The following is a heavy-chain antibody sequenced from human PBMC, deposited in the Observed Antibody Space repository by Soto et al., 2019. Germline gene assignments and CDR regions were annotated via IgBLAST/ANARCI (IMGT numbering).Heavy chain of an antibody. V-gene: IGHV1-8*01. J-gene: IGHJ5*02. Sequence: QVQLVQSGAEVKKPGASVKVSCKASGYTFTSYDINWVRQATGQGLEWMGWMNPNSGNPGYAQKFQGRVTMTRNTSISTAYMELSSLRSEATAVYYCARDALMVYAPMPNWFYPWGQGTLVTVSS. D-gene: IGHD2-8*01. CDR3: ARDALMVYAPMPNWFYP. CDR1: GYTFTSYD. CDR2: MNPNSGNP.